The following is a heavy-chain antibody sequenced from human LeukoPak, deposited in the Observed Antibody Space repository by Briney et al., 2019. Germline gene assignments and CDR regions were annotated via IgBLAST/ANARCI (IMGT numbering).Heavy chain of an antibody. CDR1: GFTFSNAW. V-gene: IGHV3-49*03. CDR3: TRDRSIYAFDI. J-gene: IGHJ3*02. CDR2: IRSQTYGGTT. Sequence: GGSLRLSCAASGFTFSNAWMSWFRQAPGKGLEWVGFIRSQTYGGTTEYAASVKGRFAISRDDSKSIAYLQMNSLKTEDTAVYYCTRDRSIYAFDIWGQGTMVTVSS. D-gene: IGHD3-10*01.